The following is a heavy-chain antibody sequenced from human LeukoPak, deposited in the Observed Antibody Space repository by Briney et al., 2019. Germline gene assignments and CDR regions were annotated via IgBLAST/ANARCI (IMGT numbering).Heavy chain of an antibody. Sequence: SETLSLTCTVSGGSISSGGYYWSWIRQHLGKGLEWIGYIYYSGSTYYNPSLKSRVTISVDTSKNQFSLKLSSVTAADTAVYYCARGLSSEFDYWGQGTLVTFSS. J-gene: IGHJ4*02. D-gene: IGHD3-22*01. CDR2: IYYSGST. CDR1: GGSISSGGYY. CDR3: ARGLSSEFDY. V-gene: IGHV4-31*03.